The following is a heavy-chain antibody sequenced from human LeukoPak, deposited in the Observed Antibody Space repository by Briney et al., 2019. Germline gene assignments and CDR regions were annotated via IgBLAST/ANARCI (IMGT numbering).Heavy chain of an antibody. Sequence: GGSLRLSCAASGFTFSSYWMSWVRQAPGKGLEWVANIKQDGSEKYYVDSVKGRFTISRDSAKKSLYLQMNSLRAEDTAVYYCARDDARDGYDYWGQGTLVTVSS. J-gene: IGHJ4*02. D-gene: IGHD5-24*01. CDR1: GFTFSSYW. V-gene: IGHV3-7*01. CDR2: IKQDGSEK. CDR3: ARDDARDGYDY.